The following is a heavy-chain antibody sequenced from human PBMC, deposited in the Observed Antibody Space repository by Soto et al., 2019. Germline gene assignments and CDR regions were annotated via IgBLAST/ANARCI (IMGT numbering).Heavy chain of an antibody. J-gene: IGHJ4*02. CDR3: PFLRESASFGGGGGFDY. V-gene: IGHV2-5*02. CDR2: IYWDDEK. CDR1: GFSLTNSGVG. D-gene: IGHD3-10*01. Sequence: QITLKESGPTLVKPTQTLTLTCSFSGFSLTNSGVGVGWIRQPPGKALEWLAFIYWDDEKHYRPSLQRRLTVKKETAKDKVVITMTTMNPVDTPINCWPFLRESASFGGGGGFDYWGQGTLVIVSS.